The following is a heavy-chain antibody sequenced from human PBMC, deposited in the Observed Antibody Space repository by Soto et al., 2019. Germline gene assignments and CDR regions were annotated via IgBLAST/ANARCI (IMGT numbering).Heavy chain of an antibody. CDR3: AREGARGEGPYYYGMDV. CDR1: GGTFSSYA. V-gene: IGHV1-69*12. D-gene: IGHD3-16*01. CDR2: IIPIFGTA. J-gene: IGHJ6*02. Sequence: QVQLVQSGAEVKKPGSSVKVSCKASGGTFSSYAISWVRQAPGQGLEWMGGIIPIFGTANYAQKFQGRVTITADESTSTAYMELSSLRSEDTAVYYCAREGARGEGPYYYGMDVWGQGTTVTVSS.